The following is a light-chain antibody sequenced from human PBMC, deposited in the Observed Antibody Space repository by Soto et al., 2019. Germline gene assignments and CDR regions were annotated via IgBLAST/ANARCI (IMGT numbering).Light chain of an antibody. V-gene: IGKV1-5*03. CDR2: KAS. CDR3: LQDYNYPRT. J-gene: IGKJ1*01. Sequence: DIQMTQSPSTLSASVGDRVTIPCRASQSISSWLAWYQQKPGKAPELLIYKASSLQSGVPPRFIGSGAGTDCTRPISSLQPEDVETDDCLQDYNYPRTFGQGTKV. CDR1: QSISSW.